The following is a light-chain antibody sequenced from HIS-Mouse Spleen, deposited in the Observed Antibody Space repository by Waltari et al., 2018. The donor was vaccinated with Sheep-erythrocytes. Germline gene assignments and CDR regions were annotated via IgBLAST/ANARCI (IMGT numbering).Light chain of an antibody. V-gene: IGLV2-11*01. J-gene: IGLJ1*01. CDR1: SSDVGGYNS. CDR2: DVS. CDR3: CSYAGSYNHV. Sequence: QSALTQPRSVSGSPGQSVTISCTGTSSDVGGYNSVSGAQQHPGKAPKLMIYDVSKRPSGVPDRFSGSKSGNTASLTISGLQAEDEADYYCCSYAGSYNHVFATGTKVTVL.